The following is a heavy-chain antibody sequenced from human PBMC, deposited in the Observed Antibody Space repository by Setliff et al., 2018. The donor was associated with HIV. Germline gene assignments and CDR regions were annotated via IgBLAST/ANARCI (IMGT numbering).Heavy chain of an antibody. V-gene: IGHV3-15*01. CDR2: IKSKTDGGTT. J-gene: IGHJ6*02. CDR1: GFTFSNAW. D-gene: IGHD6-19*01. CDR3: TTVYSSGWYDMDV. Sequence: GGSLRLSCAASGFTFSNAWMSWVRQAPGKGLEWVGRIKSKTDGGTTDYAAPVRGRFTISRDDSKNTLYLQMNSLKTEDTAVYSCTTVYSSGWYDMDVWGQGTTVTVSS.